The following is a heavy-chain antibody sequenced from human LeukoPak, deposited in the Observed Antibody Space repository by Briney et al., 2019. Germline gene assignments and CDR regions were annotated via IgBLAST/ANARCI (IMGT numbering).Heavy chain of an antibody. CDR1: GGSISSGGYY. J-gene: IGHJ5*02. CDR3: AREFVVVTACPWFDP. D-gene: IGHD2-21*02. V-gene: IGHV4-61*02. CDR2: IYTSGST. Sequence: SETLSLTCTVSGGSISSGGYYWSWIRQHPGKGLEWIGRIYTSGSTNYNPSLKSRVTISVDTSKNQFSLKLSSVTAADTAVYYCAREFVVVTACPWFDPWGQGTLVTVSS.